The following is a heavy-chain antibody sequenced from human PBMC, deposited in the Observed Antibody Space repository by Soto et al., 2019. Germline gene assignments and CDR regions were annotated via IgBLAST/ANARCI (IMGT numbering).Heavy chain of an antibody. CDR3: SRIVGYGLIDG. Sequence: QVQLVQSGGEVKKPGASVKVSCKASGYTFTSYGINWVRQATGQGLEWMGWINAYNGNTSYAQKVQGRVTMTTDTSANTADMGLSSLISDVTVVYNYSRIVGYGLIDGWGQGTLVTASS. J-gene: IGHJ4*02. D-gene: IGHD5-18*01. V-gene: IGHV1-18*01. CDR2: INAYNGNT. CDR1: GYTFTSYG.